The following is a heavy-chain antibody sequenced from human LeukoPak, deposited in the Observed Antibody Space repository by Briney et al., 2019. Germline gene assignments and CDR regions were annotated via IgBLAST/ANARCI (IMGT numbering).Heavy chain of an antibody. CDR1: QFIFRTYD. Sequence: PGGSLRLSSAPSQFIFRTYDMHWVSHAPRKRLGWVTLIRYDGRSEYYSAYMEGRFSVSRDNSKNNLYLNINNLRPEDAAVYYCARTRLGTSTSFYFDLWGQGTLVTVSS. D-gene: IGHD1-26*01. CDR3: ARTRLGTSTSFYFDL. J-gene: IGHJ4*02. CDR2: IRYDGRSE. V-gene: IGHV3-30*02.